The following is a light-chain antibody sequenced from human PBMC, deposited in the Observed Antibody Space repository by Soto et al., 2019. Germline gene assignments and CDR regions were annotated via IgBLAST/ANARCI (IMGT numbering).Light chain of an antibody. Sequence: DIHLTQSPSFLSASVGDRVTVTCRASQDISTYLAWFQQKPVKAPQLLVYPASTLQGGVPSRFSGRGSGTEFSLTISSLQPEDFATYNCQQLRAYPYTVGQGTKVDIK. V-gene: IGKV1-9*01. CDR3: QQLRAYPYT. CDR1: QDISTY. J-gene: IGKJ2*01. CDR2: PAS.